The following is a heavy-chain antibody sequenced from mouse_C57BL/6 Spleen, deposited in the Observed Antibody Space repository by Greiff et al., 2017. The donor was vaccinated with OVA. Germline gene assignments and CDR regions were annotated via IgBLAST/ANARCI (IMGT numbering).Heavy chain of an antibody. CDR2: IGPGSGST. J-gene: IGHJ1*03. CDR1: GYTFTDYY. V-gene: IGHV1-77*01. D-gene: IGHD2-1*01. Sequence: QVHVKQSGAELVKPGASVKISCKASGYTFTDYYINWVKQRPGQGLEWIGKIGPGSGSTYYNEKFKGKATLTADKSSSTAYMQLSSLTSEDSAVYFCAKGGYYGNYGGYFDVWGTGTTVTVSS. CDR3: AKGGYYGNYGGYFDV.